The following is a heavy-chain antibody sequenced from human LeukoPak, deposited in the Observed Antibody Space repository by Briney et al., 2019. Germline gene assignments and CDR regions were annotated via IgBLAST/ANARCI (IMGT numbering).Heavy chain of an antibody. J-gene: IGHJ4*02. CDR1: GFTFSSYA. V-gene: IGHV3-30*03. D-gene: IGHD1-26*01. CDR3: ARSLKRELLRTYFDY. CDR2: ISYDGSNK. Sequence: GGSLRLSCAASGFTFSSYAMHWVRQAPGKGLEWVAVISYDGSNKYYADFVKGRFTISRDNSKNTLYLQMNSLRAEDTAVYYCARSLKRELLRTYFDYWGQGTLVTVSS.